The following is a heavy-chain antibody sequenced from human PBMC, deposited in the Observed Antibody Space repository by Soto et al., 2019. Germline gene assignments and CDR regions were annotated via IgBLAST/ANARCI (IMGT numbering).Heavy chain of an antibody. CDR1: GFTFSSYA. V-gene: IGHV3-23*01. D-gene: IGHD2-15*01. J-gene: IGHJ4*02. CDR3: AKSGRGYCSGGSCTGY. Sequence: LRLSCAASGFTFSSYAMSWVRQAPGKGLEWVSAISGSGGSTYYADSVKGRFTISRDNSKNTLYLQMNSLRAEDTAVYYCAKSGRGYCSGGSCTGYWGQGTLVTVSS. CDR2: ISGSGGST.